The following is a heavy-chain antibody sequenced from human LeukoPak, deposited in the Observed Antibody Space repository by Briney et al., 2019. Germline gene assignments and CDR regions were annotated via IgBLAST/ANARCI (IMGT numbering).Heavy chain of an antibody. CDR1: GFTFSSYS. D-gene: IGHD2-2*01. V-gene: IGHV3-21*01. Sequence: GGSLRLSCAASGFTFSSYSMNWVRQAPGKGLEWVSSISSSSYIYYADSVKGRFTISRDNAKNSLYLQMNSLRAEDTAVYYCARDRTSSRLGYFDLWGRGTLVTVSS. CDR2: ISSSSYI. CDR3: ARDRTSSRLGYFDL. J-gene: IGHJ2*01.